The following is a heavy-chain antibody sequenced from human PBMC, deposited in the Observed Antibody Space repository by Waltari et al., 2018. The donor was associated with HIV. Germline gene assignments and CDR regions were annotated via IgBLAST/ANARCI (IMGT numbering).Heavy chain of an antibody. CDR2: LYGVDGT. V-gene: IGHV3-53*02. CDR3: ARIGAATGNVHAFDL. D-gene: IGHD1-1*01. CDR1: GFSVSDHY. J-gene: IGHJ3*01. Sequence: EVQLVETEGGFIQPGGTLRLSGAGSGFSVSDHYMSWIRQAPGKGLEWVSILYGVDGTYYADSVKGRFTISRDNSKSTVFLQMNSLRVEDTAMYFCARIGAATGNVHAFDLWGLGTMVNVFS.